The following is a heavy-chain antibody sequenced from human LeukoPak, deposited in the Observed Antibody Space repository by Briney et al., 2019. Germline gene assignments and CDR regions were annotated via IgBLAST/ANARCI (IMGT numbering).Heavy chain of an antibody. D-gene: IGHD2-15*01. V-gene: IGHV1-69*05. Sequence: SVKVSCKASGGTFSSYAISWVRQAPGQGLEWMGGIIPIFGTANYAQKFQGRVTITTDESTSTAYMELSSLRSEDTAVYYCARVGCSGGSCYSDYYYYMDVWGKGTTVTVSS. CDR3: ARVGCSGGSCYSDYYYYMDV. J-gene: IGHJ6*03. CDR2: IIPIFGTA. CDR1: GGTFSSYA.